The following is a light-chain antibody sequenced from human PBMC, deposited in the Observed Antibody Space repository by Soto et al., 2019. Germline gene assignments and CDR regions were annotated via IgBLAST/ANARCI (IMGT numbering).Light chain of an antibody. CDR1: SSDVGSYNL. V-gene: IGLV2-23*01. J-gene: IGLJ2*01. CDR2: EGS. CDR3: CSYAGSNTPVV. Sequence: HSVLTQPASVSGSPGQSITISCTGTSSDVGSYNLVSWYQQYPGKAPKLMIYEGSKRPSGVSNRFSGSKSGNTASLTISGLQAEDEAAYYCCSYAGSNTPVVFGGGTKLTVL.